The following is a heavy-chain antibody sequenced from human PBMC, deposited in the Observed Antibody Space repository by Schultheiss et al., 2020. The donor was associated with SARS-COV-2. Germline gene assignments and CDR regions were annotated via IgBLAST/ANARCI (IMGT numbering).Heavy chain of an antibody. Sequence: SETLSLTCTVSGGSISSSSYYWSWIRQPPGKGLEWIGYIYYSGSTYYNPSLKSRVTISVDTSKNQFSLKLSSVTAADTAVYYCAREGENYGYRWFDPWGQGTLVTVSS. D-gene: IGHD4-17*01. V-gene: IGHV4-30-4*01. J-gene: IGHJ5*02. CDR2: IYYSGST. CDR1: GGSISSSSYY. CDR3: AREGENYGYRWFDP.